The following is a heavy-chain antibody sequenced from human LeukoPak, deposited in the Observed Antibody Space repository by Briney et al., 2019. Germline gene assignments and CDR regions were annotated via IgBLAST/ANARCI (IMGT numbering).Heavy chain of an antibody. CDR1: GYTFTGYY. CDR2: INPNSGGT. V-gene: IGHV1-2*02. J-gene: IGHJ5*02. CDR3: ARDGEKDGYNENWFDP. D-gene: IGHD5-24*01. Sequence: ASVKVSCKASGYTFTGYYMHWVRQAPGQGLEWMGWINPNSGGTNYAQKFQGRVTMTRDTSISTAYMELSRLRSDDTAVYYCARDGEKDGYNENWFDPWGQGTLVTVSS.